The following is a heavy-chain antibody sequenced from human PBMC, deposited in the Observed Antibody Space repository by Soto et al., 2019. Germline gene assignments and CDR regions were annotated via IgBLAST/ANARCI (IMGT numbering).Heavy chain of an antibody. CDR3: ARIITMPQSPIDY. J-gene: IGHJ4*02. Sequence: GSGPTLVNPTETLTLTCTVSGFSLSNARMGVSWIRQPPGKALEWLAHIFSNDEKSYSTSLKSRLAISKDTSKSQVVLTMTNMDPVDTATYYCARIITMPQSPIDYWGQGTLVTVSS. V-gene: IGHV2-26*01. D-gene: IGHD3-10*01. CDR1: GFSLSNARMG. CDR2: IFSNDEK.